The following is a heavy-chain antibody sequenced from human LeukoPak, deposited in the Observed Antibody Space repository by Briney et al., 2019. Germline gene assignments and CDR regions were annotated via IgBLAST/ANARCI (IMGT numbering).Heavy chain of an antibody. CDR1: GGFISQEY. J-gene: IGHJ5*02. V-gene: IGHV4-59*13. CDR2: IYNSGSA. Sequence: SETLSLTCTVSGGFISQEYWGWIRQPPGKGLEWIGYIYNSGSASYNPSLGSRVTMSVDTSKKQISLKLRSVTAADTAMYYCARDRLRHFDPWGQGTLVTVSS. D-gene: IGHD4-17*01. CDR3: ARDRLRHFDP.